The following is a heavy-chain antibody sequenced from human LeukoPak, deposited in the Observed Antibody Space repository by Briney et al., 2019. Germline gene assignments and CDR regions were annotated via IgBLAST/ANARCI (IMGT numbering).Heavy chain of an antibody. CDR3: ARLPISYYGSAGPYGLDV. Sequence: PSETLSRTCAVYGGSFSGYNWSWIRQPPGKGLEWIGEINHSGSTKYNPSLKSRVTISVDTSKNQFSLKLSSVTAADTAVYYCARLPISYYGSAGPYGLDVWGKGTTVTVSS. CDR1: GGSFSGYN. V-gene: IGHV4-34*01. D-gene: IGHD3-10*01. J-gene: IGHJ6*04. CDR2: INHSGST.